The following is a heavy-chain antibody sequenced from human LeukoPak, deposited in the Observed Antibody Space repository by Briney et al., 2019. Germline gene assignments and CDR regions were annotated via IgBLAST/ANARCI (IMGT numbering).Heavy chain of an antibody. CDR1: GDSITSYY. V-gene: IGHV4-59*01. D-gene: IGHD4-17*01. Sequence: SETLSLTCSVSGDSITSYYLSWIRQPPGKGLEWIGYIYYSGSTNYNPSLKSRVTISVDTSKNQFSLKLSSVTAADTAVYYCARSVTPTNWFDPWGQGTLVTVSS. J-gene: IGHJ5*02. CDR2: IYYSGST. CDR3: ARSVTPTNWFDP.